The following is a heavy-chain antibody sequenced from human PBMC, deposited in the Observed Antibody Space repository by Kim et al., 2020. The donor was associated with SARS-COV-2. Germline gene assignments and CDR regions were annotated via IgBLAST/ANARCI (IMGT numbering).Heavy chain of an antibody. CDR2: IWYDGSNK. CDR1: GFTFSSYG. V-gene: IGHV3-33*01. Sequence: GGSLRLSCAASGFTFSSYGMHWVRQAPGKGLEWVAVIWYDGSNKYYADSVKGRFTISRDNSKNTLYLQMNSLRAEDTAVYYCARVAQLWLALYYFDYCGQGTLVTVSS. J-gene: IGHJ4*02. CDR3: ARVAQLWLALYYFDY. D-gene: IGHD5-18*01.